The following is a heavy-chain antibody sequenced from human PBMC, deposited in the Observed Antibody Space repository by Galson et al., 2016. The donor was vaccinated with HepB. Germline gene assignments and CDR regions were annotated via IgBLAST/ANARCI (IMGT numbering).Heavy chain of an antibody. CDR1: GFSLRTSGMC. CDR2: IDWDDDK. V-gene: IGHV2-70*11. Sequence: PALVTPTQTLTLTCTFSGFSLRTSGMCVSWIRQPPGKALEWLARIDWDDDKYYTTSLKTRLTISKDTSKNQVVLTMTNMDPVDTATYYCARVRSSGWVNGFDYWGRGTLVTVSS. CDR3: ARVRSSGWVNGFDY. D-gene: IGHD6-19*01. J-gene: IGHJ4*02.